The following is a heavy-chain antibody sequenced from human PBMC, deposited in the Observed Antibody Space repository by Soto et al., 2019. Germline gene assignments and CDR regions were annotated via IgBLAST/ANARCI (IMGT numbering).Heavy chain of an antibody. D-gene: IGHD1-26*01. CDR1: GGTFSSYA. CDR3: AREIRRETATISHFDH. CDR2: IIPIFGTA. V-gene: IGHV1-69*06. J-gene: IGHJ4*02. Sequence: QVQLVQSGAEVKKPGSSVKVSCKASGGTFSSYAISWVRQAPGQALEWMGGIIPIFGTANYAQKFQGRVTITEDKSTITAYMELSSLRSDDTAVYYCAREIRRETATISHFDHWGQGTLVTVSS.